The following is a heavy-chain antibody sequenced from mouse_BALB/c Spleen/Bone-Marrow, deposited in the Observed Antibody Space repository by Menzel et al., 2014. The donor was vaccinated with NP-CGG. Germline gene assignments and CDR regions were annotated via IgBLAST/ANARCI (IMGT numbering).Heavy chain of an antibody. J-gene: IGHJ3*01. D-gene: IGHD2-4*01. V-gene: IGHV5-9-2*01. CDR1: GFTFNSYG. Sequence: EVQGVESGGGLVKSGGSLKLSCAASGFTFNSYGMSWVRQTPEKRREWVATISGGGSYTFYPDSVKGRFTISRDNAKNNLYLQLSSLRSEDTALYYCARHAYYDQTEVSFVYWGQGTLVTVSA. CDR3: ARHAYYDQTEVSFVY. CDR2: ISGGGSYT.